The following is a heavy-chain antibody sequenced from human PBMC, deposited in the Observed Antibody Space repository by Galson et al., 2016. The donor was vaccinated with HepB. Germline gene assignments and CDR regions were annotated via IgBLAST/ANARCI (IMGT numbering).Heavy chain of an antibody. V-gene: IGHV4-59*01. CDR3: ARGLGYSRTPGYFDY. CDR2: IYYSGNT. J-gene: IGHJ4*02. CDR1: GGSISSYY. Sequence: SETLSLTCNVSGGSISSYYWNWIRQATGKGLEWIGYIYYSGNTKYNPSLESRLSISVDTSKDQFSLKLSSVTAADTAVYYCARGLGYSRTPGYFDYWGQGTLVTVSS. D-gene: IGHD1-26*01.